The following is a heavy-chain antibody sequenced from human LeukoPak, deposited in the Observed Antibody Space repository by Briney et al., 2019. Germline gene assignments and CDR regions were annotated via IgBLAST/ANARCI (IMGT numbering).Heavy chain of an antibody. CDR2: TYYRSKWYN. CDR1: GDSVSSNSAA. CDR3: ARVDCSGGSCYRSSQFDY. V-gene: IGHV6-1*01. J-gene: IGHJ4*02. D-gene: IGHD2-15*01. Sequence: SQTLSLTCAISGDSVSSNSAAWNWIRQFPSRGLEWLGRTYYRSKWYNDYAVSVKSRITINPDTSKNQFSLQLNSVTPEDTAVYYCARVDCSGGSCYRSSQFDYWGQGTLVTVSS.